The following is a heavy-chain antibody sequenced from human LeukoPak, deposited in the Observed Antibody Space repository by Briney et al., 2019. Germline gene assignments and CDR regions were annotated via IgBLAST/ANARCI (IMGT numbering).Heavy chain of an antibody. CDR2: ISAYNGNT. Sequence: ASVKVSCMASGYTFTSYGISWVRQAPGQGLEWMGWISAYNGNTNYAQKLQGRVTMTTDTSTSTAYMELRSLRSDDTAVYYCARSSDYYGAGAFDPWGRGTLVTVSS. CDR1: GYTFTSYG. D-gene: IGHD3-10*01. J-gene: IGHJ5*02. V-gene: IGHV1-18*04. CDR3: ARSSDYYGAGAFDP.